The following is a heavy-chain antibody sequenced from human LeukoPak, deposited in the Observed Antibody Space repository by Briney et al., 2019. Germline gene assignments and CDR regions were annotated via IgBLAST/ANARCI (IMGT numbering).Heavy chain of an antibody. J-gene: IGHJ5*02. CDR1: GYTFTGYY. CDR2: INPNSGGT. D-gene: IGHD1-1*01. CDR3: ARDYNSWVRFDP. Sequence: ASVTVSCKASGYTFTGYYMHWVRQAPGQGLEWMGWINPNSGGTNYAQKFQGRVTMTRDTSISTAYMELSRLRSDDTAVYYCARDYNSWVRFDPWGQGTLVTVSS. V-gene: IGHV1-2*02.